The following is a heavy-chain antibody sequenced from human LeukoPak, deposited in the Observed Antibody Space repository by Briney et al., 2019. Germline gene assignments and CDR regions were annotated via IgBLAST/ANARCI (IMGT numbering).Heavy chain of an antibody. Sequence: ASVKVSCKASGYTFTSYDINWVRQATGQGLEWMGWMNPNSGNTGYAQKFQGRDTMTRNTSISTAYMELSSLRSVDTAVYYCARALDYGDYVYYYYGMDVWGQGTTVTVSS. CDR2: MNPNSGNT. V-gene: IGHV1-8*01. CDR1: GYTFTSYD. D-gene: IGHD4-17*01. CDR3: ARALDYGDYVYYYYGMDV. J-gene: IGHJ6*02.